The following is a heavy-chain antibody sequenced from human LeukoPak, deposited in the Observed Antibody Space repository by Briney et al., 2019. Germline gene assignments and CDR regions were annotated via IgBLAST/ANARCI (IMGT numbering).Heavy chain of an antibody. CDR3: ARAGTVGWAIDY. J-gene: IGHJ4*02. Sequence: GGSLRLSCAASGFTFSSYWMHWVRQTPGKGLVWVSRINTDGSSTSYADSVKGRFTISRDNAKNTLYLQMNSLRAEDTAVYYCARAGTVGWAIDYWGQGTLVTVSS. V-gene: IGHV3-74*01. D-gene: IGHD3-10*01. CDR1: GFTFSSYW. CDR2: INTDGSST.